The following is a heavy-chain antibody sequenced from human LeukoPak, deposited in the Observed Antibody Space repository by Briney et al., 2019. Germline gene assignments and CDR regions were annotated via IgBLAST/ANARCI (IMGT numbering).Heavy chain of an antibody. V-gene: IGHV5-51*01. CDR2: IYPGDSDT. D-gene: IGHD3-10*01. J-gene: IGHJ3*02. CDR1: GYSFTNYW. CDR3: ARPMLPGVINAFDI. Sequence: GESLKISCKGSGYSFTNYWIGWVRQMPGKGLEWMGIIYPGDSDTRYSPSFQGQVTITADKSLSTAYLQWSSLEASDTAIYYCARPMLPGVINAFDIWGQGTMVTVSS.